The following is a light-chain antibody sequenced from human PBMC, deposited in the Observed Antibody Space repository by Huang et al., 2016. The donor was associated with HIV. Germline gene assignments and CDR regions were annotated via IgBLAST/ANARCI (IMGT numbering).Light chain of an antibody. Sequence: EIVLTQSPGTLSLSPGKRATLSCRASHSVSSSYLAWYQQKPGQAPRLLLYGASNMATDIPDRFSGSGSGTDFALTINRLEPEDFAVYYCQQYGSSPYTFGQGTKLEIK. CDR1: HSVSSSY. V-gene: IGKV3-20*01. CDR3: QQYGSSPYT. J-gene: IGKJ2*01. CDR2: GAS.